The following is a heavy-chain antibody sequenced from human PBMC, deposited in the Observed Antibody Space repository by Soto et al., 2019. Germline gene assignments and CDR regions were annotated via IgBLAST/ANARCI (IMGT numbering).Heavy chain of an antibody. D-gene: IGHD3-10*01. CDR1: GVSISSSTW. CDR2: IYHGGST. CDR3: AGGTGSGSYDF. Sequence: QVQLQESGPGLVKPSGTLSLTCAVSGVSISSSTWWSWVRQSPGKGLGWIGEIYHGGSTSYNPSLKSRVTLSVDKSKNQFSLNLSSGTAADTAVYYCAGGTGSGSYDFWGHGTLVTVSS. J-gene: IGHJ4*01. V-gene: IGHV4-4*02.